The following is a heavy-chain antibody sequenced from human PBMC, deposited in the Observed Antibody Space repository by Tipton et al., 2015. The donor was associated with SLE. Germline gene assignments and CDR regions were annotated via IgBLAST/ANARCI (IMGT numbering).Heavy chain of an antibody. CDR2: IYYSGST. V-gene: IGHV4-59*12. J-gene: IGHJ4*02. Sequence: TLSLTCTVSGGSISSYYWSWIRQPPGKGLEWIGYIYYSGSTNYNPSLKSRATISVDTSKNQFSLKLSSVTAADTAVYYCAKDRTYYYDGNSYYPAYWGQGTLVTVSS. CDR3: AKDRTYYYDGNSYYPAY. CDR1: GGSISSYY. D-gene: IGHD3-22*01.